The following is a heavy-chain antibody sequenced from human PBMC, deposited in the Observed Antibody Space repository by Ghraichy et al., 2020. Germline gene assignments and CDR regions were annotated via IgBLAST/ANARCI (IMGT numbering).Heavy chain of an antibody. V-gene: IGHV3-48*02. Sequence: GASLNISCVGSEFTFSSYSMNWVRQSPGKGLEWVSYMTSSGRTKSYADSVKGRFTISRDNAQNSLYLEMNSLRDEDTAVYYCARGSKVVRFYYYDGMDVWGQGTTVTVSS. D-gene: IGHD4-23*01. CDR1: EFTFSSYS. CDR2: MTSSGRTK. J-gene: IGHJ6*02. CDR3: ARGSKVVRFYYYDGMDV.